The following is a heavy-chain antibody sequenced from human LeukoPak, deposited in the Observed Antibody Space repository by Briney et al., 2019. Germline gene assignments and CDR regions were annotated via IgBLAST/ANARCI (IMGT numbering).Heavy chain of an antibody. V-gene: IGHV1-18*01. CDR1: GYTFTSYG. CDR2: FSAYNGNT. Sequence: ASVKVSCKASGYTFTSYGISWVRQAPGQGLEWMGWFSAYNGNTNYAQKLQGRVTMTTDTSTSTAYMELRSLRSDDTAVYYCARLGYDSSGYYYTNNWFDPWGQGTLVTVSS. D-gene: IGHD3-22*01. CDR3: ARLGYDSSGYYYTNNWFDP. J-gene: IGHJ5*02.